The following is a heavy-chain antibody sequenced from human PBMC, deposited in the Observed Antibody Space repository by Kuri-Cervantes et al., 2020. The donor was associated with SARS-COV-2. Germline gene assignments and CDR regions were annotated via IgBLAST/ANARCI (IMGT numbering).Heavy chain of an antibody. CDR3: ARARVTLVRGVITTPYYFDY. V-gene: IGHV4-59*01. Sequence: GSLRLSCAVYGGSFSGYYWSWIRQPPGRGLEWIGYIFYTGSATYNPSLKSRVAISLDRSKNQFSLRLTSVTAADTAIYYCARARVTLVRGVITTPYYFDYWGQGTLVTVSS. J-gene: IGHJ4*02. D-gene: IGHD3-10*01. CDR1: GGSFSGYY. CDR2: IFYTGSA.